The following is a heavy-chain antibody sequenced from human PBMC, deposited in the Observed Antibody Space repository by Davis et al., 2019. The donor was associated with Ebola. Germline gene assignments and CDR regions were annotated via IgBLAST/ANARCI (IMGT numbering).Heavy chain of an antibody. V-gene: IGHV3-21*01. J-gene: IGHJ5*02. CDR2: ISSSSSYI. CDR1: GFTFSSYW. Sequence: GESLKISCAASGFTFSSYWMSWVRQAPGKGLEWVSSISSSSSYIYYADSVKGRFTISRDNAKNSLYLQMNSLRAEDTAVYYCARVLYWWCRFDPWGQGTLVTVSS. D-gene: IGHD2-8*02. CDR3: ARVLYWWCRFDP.